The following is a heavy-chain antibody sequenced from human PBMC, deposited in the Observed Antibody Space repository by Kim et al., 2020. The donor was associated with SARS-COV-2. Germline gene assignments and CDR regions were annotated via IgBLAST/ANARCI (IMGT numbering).Heavy chain of an antibody. CDR3: ARVRGYSYSTFDY. V-gene: IGHV3-30*04. J-gene: IGHJ4*02. Sequence: GGSLRLSCAASGFTFSSYAMHWVRQAPGKGLEWVAVISYDGSNKYYADSVKGRFTISRDNSKNTLYLRMNSLRAEDTAVYYCARVRGYSYSTFDYWGQGT. CDR1: GFTFSSYA. CDR2: ISYDGSNK. D-gene: IGHD5-18*01.